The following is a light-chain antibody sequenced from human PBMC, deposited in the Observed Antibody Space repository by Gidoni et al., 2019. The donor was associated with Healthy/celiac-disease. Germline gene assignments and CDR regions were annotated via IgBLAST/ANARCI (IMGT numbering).Light chain of an antibody. CDR2: AAS. J-gene: IGKJ1*01. CDR1: QGISSY. V-gene: IGKV1-9*01. CDR3: QQLNSYPRT. Sequence: DIQWTQSPSFLSASVGDRVTITCRASQGISSYLAWYQQKPGKAPKLLIYAASTLQSGVPSRFSGSGSWSVFTLTISSLQPEDFATYYCQQLNSYPRTFGQGTKVEIK.